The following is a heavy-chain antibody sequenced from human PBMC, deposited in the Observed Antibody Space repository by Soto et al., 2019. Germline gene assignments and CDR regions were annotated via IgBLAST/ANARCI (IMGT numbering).Heavy chain of an antibody. CDR1: GGTFSSYA. CDR3: ASTKGIAAAAGFDY. J-gene: IGHJ4*02. Sequence: SSVKVSCKASGGTFSSYAISWVRQAPGQGLEWMGGIIPIFGTANYAQKFQGRVTITADESTSTAYMELSSLRSEDTAVYYCASTKGIAAAAGFDYWGQGTLVTVSS. D-gene: IGHD6-25*01. CDR2: IIPIFGTA. V-gene: IGHV1-69*13.